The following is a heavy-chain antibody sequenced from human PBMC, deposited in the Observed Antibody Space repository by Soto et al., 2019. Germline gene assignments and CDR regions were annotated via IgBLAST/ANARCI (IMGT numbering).Heavy chain of an antibody. CDR3: ARAAIFGVVISYFDY. CDR1: GGSISSGDYY. V-gene: IGHV4-30-4*01. Sequence: SETLSLTCTVSGGSISSGDYYWSWIRQPPGKGLEWIGYIYYSGSTYYNPSLKSRVTISVDTSKNRFSLKLSSVTAADTAVYYCARAAIFGVVISYFDYWGQGTLVTVSS. J-gene: IGHJ4*02. D-gene: IGHD3-3*01. CDR2: IYYSGST.